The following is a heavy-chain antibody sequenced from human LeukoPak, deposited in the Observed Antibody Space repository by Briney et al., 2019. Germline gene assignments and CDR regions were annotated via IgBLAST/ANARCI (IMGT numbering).Heavy chain of an antibody. CDR1: GFTFSSYW. V-gene: IGHV3-7*01. J-gene: IGHJ6*02. Sequence: GGSLRLSCAASGFTFSSYWMSWVRQAPGKGLECVANIKQDGSEKYYVDSVKGRFTISRDNAKNSLYLQMNSLRAEDTAVYYCARDGSSWDLYYYYGMDVWGQGTTVTVSS. D-gene: IGHD6-13*01. CDR2: IKQDGSEK. CDR3: ARDGSSWDLYYYYGMDV.